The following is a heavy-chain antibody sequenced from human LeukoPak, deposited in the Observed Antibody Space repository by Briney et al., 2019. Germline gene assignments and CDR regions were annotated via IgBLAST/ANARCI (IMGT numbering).Heavy chain of an antibody. V-gene: IGHV4-4*07. CDR3: ARDSMVRGVIIMAVAFDI. Sequence: SETLSLTCTVSGGSISSYYWSSIRQPAGKGLEWIGRIYTSGSTNYNPSLKSRVTMSVGTSKNQFSLKLSSVTAADTAVYYCARDSMVRGVIIMAVAFDIWGQGTMVTVSS. CDR1: GGSISSYY. D-gene: IGHD3-10*01. J-gene: IGHJ3*02. CDR2: IYTSGST.